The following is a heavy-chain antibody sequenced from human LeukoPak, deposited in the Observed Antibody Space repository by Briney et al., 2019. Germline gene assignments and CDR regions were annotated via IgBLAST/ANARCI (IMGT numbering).Heavy chain of an antibody. CDR1: GFTFSSYS. CDR2: ISSSSSYI. V-gene: IGHV3-21*01. J-gene: IGHJ4*02. Sequence: GGSLRLSCAASGFTFSSYSMNWVRQAPGRGLEWVSSISSSSSYIYYADSVKGRLTISRDNAKNSLYLQMNSLRAEDTAVYYCARAHPTAAPFDYWGQGTLVTVSS. D-gene: IGHD6-13*01. CDR3: ARAHPTAAPFDY.